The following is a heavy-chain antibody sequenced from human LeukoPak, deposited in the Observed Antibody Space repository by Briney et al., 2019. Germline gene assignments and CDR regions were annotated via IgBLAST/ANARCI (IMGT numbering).Heavy chain of an antibody. CDR3: ARDKGGPDY. Sequence: GGSLRLSCAASGFTFSSYAMHWVRQAPGKGLEYVSAISSNGGSTYYANSVKGRFTISRDNSKNTLYLQMGSLRAEDKAVYYCARDKGGPDYWGQGTLVTVSS. J-gene: IGHJ4*02. V-gene: IGHV3-64*01. CDR2: ISSNGGST. CDR1: GFTFSSYA. D-gene: IGHD2-15*01.